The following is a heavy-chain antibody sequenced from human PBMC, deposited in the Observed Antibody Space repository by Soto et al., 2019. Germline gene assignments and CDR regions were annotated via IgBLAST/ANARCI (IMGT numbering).Heavy chain of an antibody. J-gene: IGHJ4*02. D-gene: IGHD3-10*01. CDR1: GYSISNGDY. CDR2: VYYSGST. CDR3: ARNNYNYFDS. V-gene: IGHV4-38-2*02. Sequence: AETLSLTCTVSGYSISNGDYWGWIRQAPGKGLEWIGSVYYSGSTHYEPSLRGRIAISVDTLKKQFSLRLPSVTAADTAMYFCARNNYNYFDSWGQGIQVTVS.